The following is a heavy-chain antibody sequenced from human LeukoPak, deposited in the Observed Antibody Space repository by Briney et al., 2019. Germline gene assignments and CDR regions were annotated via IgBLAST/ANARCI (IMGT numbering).Heavy chain of an antibody. D-gene: IGHD3-10*01. CDR2: IKSKTDGGTT. J-gene: IGHJ4*02. V-gene: IGHV3-15*01. CDR1: GFTFSNAW. CDR3: TLIQGWGSGSYYRDF. Sequence: PGGSLRLSCAASGFTFSNAWMSWVRQAPGKGLEWVGRIKSKTDGGTTDYAAPVKGRFTISRDDSKNTLYLQMNSLKTEGTAVYYCTLIQGWGSGSYYRDFWGQGTLVTVSS.